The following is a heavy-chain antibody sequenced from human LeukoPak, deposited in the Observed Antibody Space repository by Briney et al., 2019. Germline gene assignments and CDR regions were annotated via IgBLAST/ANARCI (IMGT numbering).Heavy chain of an antibody. Sequence: GGSLRLSCAASGFTFSSYAMHWVRQAPGKGLEWVAVISYDGSNKYYADSVKGRFTISRDNAKNSLYLQMNSLRAEDTALYYCAKDLVGATPWGVYYYYGMDVWGQGTTVTVSS. CDR3: AKDLVGATPWGVYYYYGMDV. V-gene: IGHV3-30-3*01. CDR2: ISYDGSNK. J-gene: IGHJ6*02. CDR1: GFTFSSYA. D-gene: IGHD1-26*01.